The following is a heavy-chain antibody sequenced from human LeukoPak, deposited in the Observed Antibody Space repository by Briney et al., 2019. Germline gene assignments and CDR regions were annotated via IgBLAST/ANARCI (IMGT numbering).Heavy chain of an antibody. CDR1: GFTFSSYA. J-gene: IGHJ5*02. CDR3: AKDLSIAAAGTINWFDP. D-gene: IGHD6-13*01. Sequence: PGGSLRLSCAASGFTFSSYAMSWVRQAPGKGLEWVSAISGSGGSTYYADSVKGRFTISRDNSKNTLYLQMNSQRAEDTAVYYCAKDLSIAAAGTINWFDPWGQGTLVTVSS. V-gene: IGHV3-23*01. CDR2: ISGSGGST.